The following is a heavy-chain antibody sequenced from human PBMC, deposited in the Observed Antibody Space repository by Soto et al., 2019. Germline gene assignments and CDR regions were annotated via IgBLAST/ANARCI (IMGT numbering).Heavy chain of an antibody. D-gene: IGHD4-4*01. J-gene: IGHJ6*02. CDR1: GFIFTSYG. CDR3: ARSRDGYSFYFYYGMDG. V-gene: IGHV3-30*03. CDR2: ILHDGSAE. Sequence: GGSLRLSCAASGFIFTSYGMHWVRQAPGKGLEWMALILHDGSAEYYADSVKGRFTISRDNSKSTLYLQMNSLTAEDTAVYYCARSRDGYSFYFYYGMDGWGQGTTVTVSS.